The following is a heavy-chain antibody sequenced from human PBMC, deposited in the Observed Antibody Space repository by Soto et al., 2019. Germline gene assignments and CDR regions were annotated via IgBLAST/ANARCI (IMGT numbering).Heavy chain of an antibody. D-gene: IGHD4-17*01. CDR2: ISGSGGST. J-gene: IGHJ4*02. V-gene: IGHV3-23*01. Sequence: EVQLLESGGGLVQPGGSLRLSVAPSESPFTSFALSWVGKAPGRGREWVSAISGSGGSTYYADSVKGRFTISRDNSKNTLYLQMNSLRAEDTAVYYCAKDLLLGDYVPGSLWGQGTLVTVSS. CDR1: ESPFTSFA. CDR3: AKDLLLGDYVPGSL.